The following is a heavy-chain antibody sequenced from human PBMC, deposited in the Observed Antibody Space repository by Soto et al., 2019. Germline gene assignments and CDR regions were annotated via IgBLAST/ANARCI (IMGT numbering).Heavy chain of an antibody. CDR2: ISSSGSVT. V-gene: IGHV3-48*03. CDR3: AKEATNINNFDY. D-gene: IGHD1-26*01. CDR1: GFTFDNYE. Sequence: PVGSLRLSCAASGFTFDNYEMNWVRQAQGKGLEWLSYISSSGSVTYYADSVKGRFTISRDNAKYSLFLQMNSLRAEDTAVYYCAKEATNINNFDYWGQGTLVTVSS. J-gene: IGHJ4*02.